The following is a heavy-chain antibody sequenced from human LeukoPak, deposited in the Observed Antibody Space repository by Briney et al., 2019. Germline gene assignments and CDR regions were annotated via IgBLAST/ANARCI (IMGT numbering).Heavy chain of an antibody. CDR2: IRSKANSYAT. Sequence: GGSLRLSCAASGFTFSGSAMHWVRQASGKGLEWVGRIRSKANSYATAYAASVKGRFTISRDDSKNTAYLQMSSLKTEDTAVYYCTRPIFDEHYYDSSGYPDYWGQGTLVTVSS. CDR3: TRPIFDEHYYDSSGYPDY. CDR1: GFTFSGSA. D-gene: IGHD3-22*01. V-gene: IGHV3-73*01. J-gene: IGHJ4*02.